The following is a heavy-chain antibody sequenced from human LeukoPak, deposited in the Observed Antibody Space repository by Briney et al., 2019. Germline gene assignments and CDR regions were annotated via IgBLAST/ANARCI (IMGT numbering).Heavy chain of an antibody. CDR3: ARVGSQLGIYYFDY. CDR2: IYYSGST. Sequence: PSETLSLTCTVSGGSISSSSYYWGWIRQSPGKGLEWIGSIYYSGSTYYNPSLKSRVTISVDTSKNQFSLKLSSVTAADTAVYYCARVGSQLGIYYFDYWGQGTLVTVSS. V-gene: IGHV4-39*07. J-gene: IGHJ4*02. D-gene: IGHD2-2*01. CDR1: GGSISSSSYY.